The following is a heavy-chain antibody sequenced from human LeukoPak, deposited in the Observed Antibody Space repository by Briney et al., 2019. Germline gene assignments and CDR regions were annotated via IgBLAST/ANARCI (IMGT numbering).Heavy chain of an antibody. J-gene: IGHJ4*02. CDR1: GYTFTDYY. V-gene: IGHV1-2*02. D-gene: IGHD3-22*01. CDR2: ISPNSGGT. CDR3: ARVKTMIVVVRLFDY. Sequence: ASVKVSCKASGYTFTDYYIHWVRQAPGQGLEWMGWISPNSGGTNYAQKFQGRVTMTRDTSISTAFMALSRLRSDDTAVYYCARVKTMIVVVRLFDYWGQGTLVTVSS.